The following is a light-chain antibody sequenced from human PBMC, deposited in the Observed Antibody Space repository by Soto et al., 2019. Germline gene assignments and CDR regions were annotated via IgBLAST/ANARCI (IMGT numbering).Light chain of an antibody. V-gene: IGKV3-20*01. Sequence: IVLTQSPGTLSLSPGDRATLSCRATQTITNNYLAWYQQKPGQAPRLLIYGASSRATGIPDRFSGSGSGTDFTLTISRLEPEDFAVYYCQQYGSSPITFGQGTRLEIK. CDR2: GAS. CDR1: QTITNNY. J-gene: IGKJ5*01. CDR3: QQYGSSPIT.